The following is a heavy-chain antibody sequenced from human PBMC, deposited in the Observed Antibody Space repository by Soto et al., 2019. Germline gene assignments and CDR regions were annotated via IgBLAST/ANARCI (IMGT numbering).Heavy chain of an antibody. CDR2: IIPIFGTA. Sequence: ASVKVSCKASGGTFSSYAISWVRQAPGQGLEWMGGIIPIFGTANYAQKFQGRVTITADESTSTAYMELSSLRSEDTAVYYCARSQERITIFGVVINWFDPWGQGTLVTVSS. J-gene: IGHJ5*02. V-gene: IGHV1-69*13. CDR1: GGTFSSYA. D-gene: IGHD3-3*01. CDR3: ARSQERITIFGVVINWFDP.